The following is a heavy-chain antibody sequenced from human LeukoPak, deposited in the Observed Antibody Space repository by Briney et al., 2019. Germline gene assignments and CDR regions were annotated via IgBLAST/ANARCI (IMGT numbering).Heavy chain of an antibody. V-gene: IGHV3-9*01. CDR3: AKDGRVDSSWYPNWFDP. CDR2: ISWNSGCI. J-gene: IGHJ5*02. D-gene: IGHD6-13*01. CDR1: GFTFDDYA. Sequence: PGGSLRLSCAASGFTFDDYAMPWVRQAPGKGLEWVSGISWNSGCIGYADSVKGRFTISRDNAKNSLYLQMNSLRAEDTALYYCAKDGRVDSSWYPNWFDPWGQGTLVTVSS.